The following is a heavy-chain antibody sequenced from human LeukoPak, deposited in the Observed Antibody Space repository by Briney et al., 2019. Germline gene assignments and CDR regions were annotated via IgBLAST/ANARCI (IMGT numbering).Heavy chain of an antibody. D-gene: IGHD1-14*01. CDR3: ARDEPMDV. Sequence: PSETLSLTCTVSGVSISSSSYYWGWIRQPPGKGLEWIGSIYYSGSTYYNPSLKSRVTISVDTSKNEFSLKVRSVTAADTAVYYCARDEPMDVWGQGTTVTVSS. J-gene: IGHJ6*02. V-gene: IGHV4-39*07. CDR1: GVSISSSSYY. CDR2: IYYSGST.